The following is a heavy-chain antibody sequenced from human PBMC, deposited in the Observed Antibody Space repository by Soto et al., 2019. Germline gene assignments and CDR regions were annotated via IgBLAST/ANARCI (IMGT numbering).Heavy chain of an antibody. CDR2: IYYSGST. V-gene: IGHV4-59*01. Sequence: SETLSLTCTVSGGSISSYYWSWIRQPPGKGLEWIGYIYYSGSTNYNPSLKSRVTISVDTSKNQFSLKLSSVTAADTAVYYCARGALIQLWQPTQGAIDSWGQGTMVTVSS. J-gene: IGHJ3*02. D-gene: IGHD5-18*01. CDR1: GGSISSYY. CDR3: ARGALIQLWQPTQGAIDS.